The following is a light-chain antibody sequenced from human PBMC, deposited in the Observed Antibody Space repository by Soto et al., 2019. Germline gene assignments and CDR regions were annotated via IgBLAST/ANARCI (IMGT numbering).Light chain of an antibody. V-gene: IGLV2-8*01. Sequence: QSALTQPPSASGSPGQSVTISCTGTSSDVGGYNYVSCYQQHPGKAPKLMIYEVSKRPSGVPDRLSGSKSGNTASLTVSGLQAEDEADYYCSSYAGSDNFVVFGGGTKLTVL. CDR1: SSDVGGYNY. CDR3: SSYAGSDNFVV. J-gene: IGLJ2*01. CDR2: EVS.